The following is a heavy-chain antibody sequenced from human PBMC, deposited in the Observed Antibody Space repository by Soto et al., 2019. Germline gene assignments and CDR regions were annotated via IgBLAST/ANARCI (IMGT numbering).Heavy chain of an antibody. J-gene: IGHJ4*02. CDR2: IYSGGNS. CDR3: ARESEDLTSNFDY. CDR1: GLTVATNS. Sequence: GGSLRLSCEASGLTVATNSFIWVRQAPGKGLEWVSVIYSGGNSYYADSARGRFTVSRDNAKNSVYLEMNSLSAEDTAVYYCARESEDLTSNFDYWGQGTLVTVSS. V-gene: IGHV3-66*01.